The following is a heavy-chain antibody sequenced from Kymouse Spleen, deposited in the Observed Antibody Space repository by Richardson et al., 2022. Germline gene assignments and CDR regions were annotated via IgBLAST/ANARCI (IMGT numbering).Heavy chain of an antibody. J-gene: IGHJ4*02. CDR1: GGSVSSGSYY. Sequence: QVQLQESGPGLVKPSETLSLTCTVSGGSVSSGSYYWSWIRQPPGKGLEWIGYIYYSGSTNYNPSLKSRVTISVDTSKNQFSLKLSSVTAADTAVYYCARARYSSSSYFDYWGQGTLVTVSS. CDR2: IYYSGST. D-gene: IGHD6-6*01. V-gene: IGHV4-61*01. CDR3: ARARYSSSSYFDY.